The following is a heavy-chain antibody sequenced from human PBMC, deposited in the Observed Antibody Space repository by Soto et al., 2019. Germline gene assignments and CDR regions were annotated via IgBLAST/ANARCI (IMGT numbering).Heavy chain of an antibody. CDR2: IIPLFGTR. V-gene: IGHV1-69*06. D-gene: IGHD3-10*01. Sequence: QVQLVQSGAEVKKPGSSVKVSCKTSGDTFSNYAITWVRQAPGQGLEWMGGIIPLFGTRNYAQKFQGRVTITADKSTSTAYMELNSLRSEDTAVYYCVRDRFFGSGSYVPYYFDYWGQGTLVTVSS. J-gene: IGHJ4*02. CDR1: GDTFSNYA. CDR3: VRDRFFGSGSYVPYYFDY.